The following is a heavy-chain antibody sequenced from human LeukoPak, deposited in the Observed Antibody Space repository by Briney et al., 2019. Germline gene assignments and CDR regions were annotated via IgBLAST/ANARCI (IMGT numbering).Heavy chain of an antibody. D-gene: IGHD3-22*01. J-gene: IGHJ4*02. CDR2: ISSSGSTI. CDR3: AKSNYYYDSSGYYELCY. CDR1: GFAFSSYE. Sequence: PGGSLRLSCAASGFAFSSYEMNWVRQAPGKGLEWVSYISSSGSTIYYADSVKGRFTISRDNSKNTLYLQMNSLRAEDTAVYYCAKSNYYYDSSGYYELCYWGQGTLVTVSS. V-gene: IGHV3-48*03.